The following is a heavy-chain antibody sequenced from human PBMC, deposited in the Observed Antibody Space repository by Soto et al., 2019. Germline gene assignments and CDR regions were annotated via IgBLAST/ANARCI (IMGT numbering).Heavy chain of an antibody. V-gene: IGHV1-69*01. D-gene: IGHD3-10*01. Sequence: QVQLVQSGAEVKKPGSSVKVSCKASGGTFSSYAISWVRQAPGQGLEWMGGIIPILGTANYAQKFQGRVTITADESTSTAYMELSRLRSEDTAVYYCARRHGENYYYYYGMDVWGQGTTVTVSS. CDR1: GGTFSSYA. J-gene: IGHJ6*02. CDR3: ARRHGENYYYYYGMDV. CDR2: IIPILGTA.